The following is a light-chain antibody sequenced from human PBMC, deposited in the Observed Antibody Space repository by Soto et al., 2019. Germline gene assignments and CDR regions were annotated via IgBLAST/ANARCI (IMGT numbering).Light chain of an antibody. V-gene: IGLV7-43*01. CDR3: LLFYGGAYV. Sequence: QAVVTQEPSLTVTPGGTVTLTCASSTGAVTSGHYPNWFQQKPGQVPRALICSTTNKHSWTPARFSGSLLGGKAALTLSGVQPEDEAEYYCLLFYGGAYVFGTGTKLTVL. CDR2: STT. CDR1: TGAVTSGHY. J-gene: IGLJ1*01.